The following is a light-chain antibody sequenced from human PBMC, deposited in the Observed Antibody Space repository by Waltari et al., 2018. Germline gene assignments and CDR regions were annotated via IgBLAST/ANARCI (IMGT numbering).Light chain of an antibody. CDR2: AAS. J-gene: IGKJ3*01. CDR3: QQSYSTPLT. V-gene: IGKV1-39*01. CDR1: QSLSSY. Sequence: DIQMTQSPSSLSASVGDRVTSTCRASQSLSSYLNWYQQKPGKAPKLLIYAASSLQSGVPSRFSGSGSGTDFTLTISSLQPEDFVTYYCQQSYSTPLTFGPGTKVDIK.